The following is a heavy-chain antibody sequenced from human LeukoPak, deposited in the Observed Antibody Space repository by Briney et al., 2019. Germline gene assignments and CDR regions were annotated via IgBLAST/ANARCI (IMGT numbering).Heavy chain of an antibody. CDR2: IGSRSSSL. Sequence: GGSLRLSCAASGFTFSSYSMNWVRQAPGKGLEWVSSIGSRSSSLFYADSVKGRFTISRDNAKNSLYLQMNSLRAEDTAVYYCAREQTGAGFDYWGQGTLVTVSS. D-gene: IGHD7-27*01. J-gene: IGHJ4*02. CDR1: GFTFSSYS. CDR3: AREQTGAGFDY. V-gene: IGHV3-21*01.